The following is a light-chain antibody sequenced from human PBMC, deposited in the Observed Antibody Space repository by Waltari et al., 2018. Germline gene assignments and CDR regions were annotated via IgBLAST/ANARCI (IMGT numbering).Light chain of an antibody. CDR2: DVS. V-gene: IGLV2-14*03. CDR3: SSYTSSSTLWV. CDR1: SSDVGGYNY. J-gene: IGLJ3*02. Sequence: QSALTQPASVSGSPGQAITIPCTGTSSDVGGYNYVSWYQQHPGKAPKLMIYDVSNRPSGVSNRFPGSKSGNTASLTISGLQAEDEADYYCSSYTSSSTLWVFGGGTKLTVL.